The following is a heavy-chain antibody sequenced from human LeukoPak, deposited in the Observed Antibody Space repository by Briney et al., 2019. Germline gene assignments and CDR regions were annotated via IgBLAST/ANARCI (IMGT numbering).Heavy chain of an antibody. J-gene: IGHJ6*04. D-gene: IGHD3-10*02. Sequence: GGSLRLSCAASGFTFSNYWMHWVRQAPGKGLEWVSYISSSGSTIYCADSVKGRFTISRDNAKNSLYLQMNSLRAEDTAVYYCAELGITMIGGVWGKGTTVTISS. CDR1: GFTFSNYW. V-gene: IGHV3-48*03. CDR2: ISSSGSTI. CDR3: AELGITMIGGV.